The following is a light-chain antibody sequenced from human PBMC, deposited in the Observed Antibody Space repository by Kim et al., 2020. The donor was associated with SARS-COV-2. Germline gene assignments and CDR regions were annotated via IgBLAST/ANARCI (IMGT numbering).Light chain of an antibody. CDR3: ATWDDSLNEEV. V-gene: IGLV1-44*01. CDR2: TDN. J-gene: IGLJ2*01. Sequence: GQKVTISCSGGTSNIGRNTVNWYQQVPGKSPKLLINTDNQRPSGVPDRFSGTRSGSSAFLAINGLQSEDEADYHCATWDDSLNEEVFGGGTKLTVL. CDR1: TSNIGRNT.